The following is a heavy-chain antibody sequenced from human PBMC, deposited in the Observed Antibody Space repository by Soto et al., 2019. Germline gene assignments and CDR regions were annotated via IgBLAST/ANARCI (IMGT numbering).Heavy chain of an antibody. Sequence: ASVKVSCKASGYTFSNYGISWVRQAPGQGLEWTAWISGYNGDTKNAQSLQGRVTVTTDTSTSTSYMEPRSLRSDDTAIYYCARSLGSGTGFDYWGQGTLVTVSS. CDR3: ARSLGSGTGFDY. J-gene: IGHJ4*02. CDR1: GYTFSNYG. V-gene: IGHV1-18*01. CDR2: ISGYNGDT. D-gene: IGHD3-10*01.